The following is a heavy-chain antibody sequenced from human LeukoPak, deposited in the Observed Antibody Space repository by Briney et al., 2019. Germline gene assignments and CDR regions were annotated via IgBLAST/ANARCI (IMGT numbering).Heavy chain of an antibody. V-gene: IGHV4-59*01. D-gene: IGHD6-19*01. CDR3: ASSVVRVDSSGWPFDY. CDR1: GGSISSYY. CDR2: IYYSGGT. J-gene: IGHJ4*02. Sequence: PSQTLSLTCTVSGGSISSYYWSWIRQPPGKGLEWIGYIYYSGGTNYNPSLKSRVTISVDTSKNQFSLKLSSVTAADTAVYYCASSVVRVDSSGWPFDYWGQGTLVTVSS.